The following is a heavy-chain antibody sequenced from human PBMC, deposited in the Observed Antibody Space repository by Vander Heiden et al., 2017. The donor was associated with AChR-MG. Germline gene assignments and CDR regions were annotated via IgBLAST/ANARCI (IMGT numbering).Heavy chain of an antibody. J-gene: IGHJ4*02. D-gene: IGHD2-15*01. V-gene: IGHV4-59*01. CDR2: IYYSGRT. Sequence: GLVEPSETLSLTCTVSGGSISSYYWSWIRQPPGTGLEWIGYIYYSGRTNYNPSLKSRVTKSVDTTKNQYSLKLSSVTAADTAVDYCARWAPRYCSGGSCYPEGFDYWGQGTLVTVSS. CDR1: GGSISSYY. CDR3: ARWAPRYCSGGSCYPEGFDY.